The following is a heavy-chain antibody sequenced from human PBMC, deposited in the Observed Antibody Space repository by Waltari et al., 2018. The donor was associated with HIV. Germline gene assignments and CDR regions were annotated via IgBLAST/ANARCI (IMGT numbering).Heavy chain of an antibody. CDR3: ARSWYYDSSPYGMDI. V-gene: IGHV3-30*01. J-gene: IGHJ6*02. Sequence: QVQLVVSGGGVVQPGGSLGVSCEASGFSFTSYSMNGVRRAPGKGLEWVAVMSHDGRKEYYADSVKGRFTTSRENSKNTLYLEMNSLRVEDTAVYFCARSWYYDSSPYGMDIWGQGTTVTVSS. CDR1: GFSFTSYS. CDR2: MSHDGRKE. D-gene: IGHD3-22*01.